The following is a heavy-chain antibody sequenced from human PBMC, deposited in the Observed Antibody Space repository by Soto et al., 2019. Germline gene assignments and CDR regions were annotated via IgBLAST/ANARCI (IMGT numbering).Heavy chain of an antibody. J-gene: IGHJ4*02. CDR3: AGGRELYSSSSD. CDR1: GYSFTSYW. D-gene: IGHD6-6*01. Sequence: PGESLKISCKGSGYSFTSYWISWVRQMPGKGLEWMGRIDPSDSYTNYSPSFQGHVTISADKSISTAYLQWSSLKASDTAMYYCAGGRELYSSSSDWGQGTLVTVSS. V-gene: IGHV5-10-1*01. CDR2: IDPSDSYT.